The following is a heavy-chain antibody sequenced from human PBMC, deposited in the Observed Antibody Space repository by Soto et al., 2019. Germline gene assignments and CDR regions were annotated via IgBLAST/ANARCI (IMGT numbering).Heavy chain of an antibody. D-gene: IGHD6-19*01. Sequence: GALRLSCSASGFTFNSYAMHWVRQAPGKGLEFVSAISSYGADTYYADSVKGRFAISRDNSKNTLYLQMSSLRAEDTALYYCVKEGYMRSDWYGQFDYWGQGALVTVSS. CDR3: VKEGYMRSDWYGQFDY. CDR2: ISSYGADT. V-gene: IGHV3-64D*06. CDR1: GFTFNSYA. J-gene: IGHJ4*02.